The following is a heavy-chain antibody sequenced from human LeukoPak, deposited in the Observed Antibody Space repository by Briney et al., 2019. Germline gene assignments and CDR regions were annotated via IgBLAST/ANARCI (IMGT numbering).Heavy chain of an antibody. Sequence: GRSLRLSCAASGFTFSSYAMHWVRQAPGKGLEWVAVISYDGSNKYYADSVKGRFTISRDNSKNTLYLQMNSLRAEDTAVYYCARDQYCSSTSCYYYYYYGMDVWGQGTTVTVSS. V-gene: IGHV3-30-3*01. CDR2: ISYDGSNK. D-gene: IGHD2-2*01. J-gene: IGHJ6*02. CDR1: GFTFSSYA. CDR3: ARDQYCSSTSCYYYYYYGMDV.